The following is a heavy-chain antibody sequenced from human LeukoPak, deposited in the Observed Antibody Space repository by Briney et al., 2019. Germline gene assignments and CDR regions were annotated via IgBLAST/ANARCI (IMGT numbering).Heavy chain of an antibody. J-gene: IGHJ4*02. CDR3: AREGPRGNSQFDY. CDR1: GFTFNRCW. V-gene: IGHV3-7*01. Sequence: GGSLRLSCVVSGFTFNRCWMNWVRQAPGKGLEWVAHINPDGRDTYYVDSVKGRFTISRDNAQNSMYLQMNSLRVEDTALYYCAREGPRGNSQFDYWGQGTLVTVSS. D-gene: IGHD2/OR15-2a*01. CDR2: INPDGRDT.